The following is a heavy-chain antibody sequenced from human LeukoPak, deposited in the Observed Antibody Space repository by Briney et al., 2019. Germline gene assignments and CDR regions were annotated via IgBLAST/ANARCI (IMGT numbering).Heavy chain of an antibody. V-gene: IGHV4-39*01. D-gene: IGHD3-22*01. CDR2: IYYSGST. CDR3: ARHDQAPYYYDSSGYRCFDY. J-gene: IGHJ4*02. Sequence: PSQTLSLTCTVSGGSISSGGYYWSWIRQPPGKGLEWIGSIYYSGSTYYNPSLKSRVTISVDTSKNQFSPKLSSVTAADTAVYYCARHDQAPYYYDSSGYRCFDYWGQGTLVTDSS. CDR1: GGSISSGGYY.